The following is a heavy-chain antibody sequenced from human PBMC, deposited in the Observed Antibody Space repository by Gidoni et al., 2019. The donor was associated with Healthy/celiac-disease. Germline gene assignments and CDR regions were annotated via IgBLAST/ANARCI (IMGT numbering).Heavy chain of an antibody. Sequence: QVQLVESGGGVVQPGRPLRLSGAASGFPFSSYGMHWVRQAPGKGLEGVAVISYDGSNKYYADSVKGRFTISRDNSKNTLYLQMNSLRAEDTAVYYCAKGRGGYYYGMDVWGQGTTVTVSS. CDR2: ISYDGSNK. V-gene: IGHV3-30*18. D-gene: IGHD3-16*01. J-gene: IGHJ6*02. CDR1: GFPFSSYG. CDR3: AKGRGGYYYGMDV.